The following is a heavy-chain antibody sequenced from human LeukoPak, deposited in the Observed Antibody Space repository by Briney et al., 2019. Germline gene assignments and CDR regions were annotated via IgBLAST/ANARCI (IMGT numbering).Heavy chain of an antibody. CDR2: IHRDWMTT. Sequence: GGSLRLSCAASGFTFSSYWMHWVRQAPGRGLVWVSRIHRDWMTTNYADSVKGRFTISRYNAQNTLYLQMNSLRAEDTAVYYCGREYSDSRYFDYWGQGTLVTVSS. J-gene: IGHJ4*02. CDR1: GFTFSSYW. CDR3: GREYSDSRYFDY. D-gene: IGHD6-13*01. V-gene: IGHV3-74*01.